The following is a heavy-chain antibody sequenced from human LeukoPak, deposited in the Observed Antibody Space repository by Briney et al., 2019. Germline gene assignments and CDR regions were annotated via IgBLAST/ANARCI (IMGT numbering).Heavy chain of an antibody. CDR1: GFSISSHS. D-gene: IGHD5-12*01. V-gene: IGHV3-21*01. J-gene: IGHJ5*02. CDR3: AKSLTASVDCFDP. Sequence: KPGGSLRLSCAASGFSISSHSMNWVRQAPGKGLEWVSSISSNSRFIYYPDSLEGRFTVSRDNAKNSLFLQMNGLRAEDTAVYYCAKSLTASVDCFDPWGQGTLVTVSS. CDR2: ISSNSRFI.